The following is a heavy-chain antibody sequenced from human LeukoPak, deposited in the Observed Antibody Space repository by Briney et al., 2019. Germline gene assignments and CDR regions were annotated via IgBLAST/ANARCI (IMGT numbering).Heavy chain of an antibody. V-gene: IGHV4-61*02. CDR2: IYASGST. CDR1: GGSISSGSYY. D-gene: IGHD3-10*01. Sequence: SQTLSLTCTVSGGSISSGSYYWSWIRQPAGKGLEWIGRIYASGSTDYNPSLKSRVTISGDTSNNQFSLKLSSVTAADTAVYYCARDTAYYGPGSYYYGMDVWGQGTTVTVSS. J-gene: IGHJ6*02. CDR3: ARDTAYYGPGSYYYGMDV.